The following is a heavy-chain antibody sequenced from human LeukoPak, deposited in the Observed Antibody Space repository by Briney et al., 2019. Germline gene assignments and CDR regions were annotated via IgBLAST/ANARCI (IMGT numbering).Heavy chain of an antibody. CDR2: IRGSSTTI. D-gene: IGHD2-2*01. CDR3: ARDARSHCGTDACYGPYFDY. J-gene: IGHJ4*02. V-gene: IGHV3-48*01. CDR1: GFILSTSS. Sequence: GGALRLSSAASGFILSTSSISGVSQPPGKGLEWISYIRGSSTTIYYADAVKGRFTISRDNARNSLYLQTNALRAEDTGVYFCARDARSHCGTDACYGPYFDYWGQGSLVTVSS.